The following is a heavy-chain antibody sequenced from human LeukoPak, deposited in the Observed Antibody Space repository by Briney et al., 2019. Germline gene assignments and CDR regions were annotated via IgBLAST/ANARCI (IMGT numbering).Heavy chain of an antibody. J-gene: IGHJ6*03. CDR3: ARESIAAQDYYYYMDV. D-gene: IGHD6-6*01. V-gene: IGHV1-46*01. CDR2: INPSDGST. Sequence: ASVTVSCKASGYTFTSYYMHWVRQAPGKGLEWMGIINPSDGSTSYAQRFQGRVTMTRDMSTSTVYMELSSLRSEDTAVYYCARESIAAQDYYYYMDVWGKGTTVTVSS. CDR1: GYTFTSYY.